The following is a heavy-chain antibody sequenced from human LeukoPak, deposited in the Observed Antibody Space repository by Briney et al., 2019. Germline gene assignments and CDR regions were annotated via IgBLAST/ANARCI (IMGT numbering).Heavy chain of an antibody. Sequence: PGGSLRLSCAASGFTFSSYSMNWVRQAPGKGLEWVSSISSSSSYIYYADSVKGRFTISRDNANSSLYLQMNSLRAEDTAVYYYARGLVGATTTGLDYWGRGTLVTVSS. CDR2: ISSSSSYI. CDR3: ARGLVGATTTGLDY. CDR1: GFTFSSYS. V-gene: IGHV3-21*01. D-gene: IGHD1-26*01. J-gene: IGHJ4*02.